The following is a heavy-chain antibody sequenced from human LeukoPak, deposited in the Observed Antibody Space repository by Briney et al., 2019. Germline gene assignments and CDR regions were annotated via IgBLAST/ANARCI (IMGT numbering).Heavy chain of an antibody. V-gene: IGHV1-46*01. CDR1: GYTFTKSDY. J-gene: IGHJ4*02. Sequence: ASVKVSCKASGYTFTKSDYMHWVRQAPGQGLEWMGIINPSDGTTFYAQKFQGRVTMTRDTSTNTVYMELSSLRSEDTDVFYCARGPTDMDFDYWGQGSLVTVSS. CDR3: ARGPTDMDFDY. CDR2: INPSDGTT.